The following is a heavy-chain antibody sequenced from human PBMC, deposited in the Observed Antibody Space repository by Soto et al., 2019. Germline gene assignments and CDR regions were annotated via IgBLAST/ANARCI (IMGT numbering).Heavy chain of an antibody. Sequence: QVQLVQSGAEVKKPGASVKVSCKASGYTFTSYYMHWVRQAPGQGLEWMGIINPSGGSTSYAQKFQGRVTMTRDTSTSTVYMELSSLRSEDTAVYYCARDSHDSILSAPGDVWGQGTTVTVSS. J-gene: IGHJ6*02. D-gene: IGHD3-22*01. V-gene: IGHV1-46*01. CDR1: GYTFTSYY. CDR2: INPSGGST. CDR3: ARDSHDSILSAPGDV.